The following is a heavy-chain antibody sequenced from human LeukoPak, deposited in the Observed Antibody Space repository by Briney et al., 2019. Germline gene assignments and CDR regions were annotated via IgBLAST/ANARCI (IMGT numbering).Heavy chain of an antibody. J-gene: IGHJ5*02. Sequence: GGSLRLSCAASGFTFSNYGMSWVRQAPGKGLEWVSAISGSGGSTYYADSVKGRFTISRDNSKNALYLQMNSLRAEDTAVYYCAKDHCSSTSCYFGWFDPWGQGTLVTVSS. CDR3: AKDHCSSTSCYFGWFDP. CDR2: ISGSGGST. V-gene: IGHV3-23*01. D-gene: IGHD2-2*01. CDR1: GFTFSNYG.